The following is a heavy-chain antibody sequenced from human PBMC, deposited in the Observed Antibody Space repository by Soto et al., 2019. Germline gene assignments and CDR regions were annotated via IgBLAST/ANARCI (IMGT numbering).Heavy chain of an antibody. CDR2: IDISGSAI. D-gene: IGHD2-2*01. CDR3: ARGDASGY. CDR1: GFTFSSYE. Sequence: QPGGSLRLSCVASGFTFSSYEMNWVRQAPGKGLQWVSYIDISGSAIYYADSVKGRFTISRDNAKNSLYLQMNSLRAEDTALYYCARGDASGYWGQGTLVTVSS. J-gene: IGHJ4*02. V-gene: IGHV3-48*03.